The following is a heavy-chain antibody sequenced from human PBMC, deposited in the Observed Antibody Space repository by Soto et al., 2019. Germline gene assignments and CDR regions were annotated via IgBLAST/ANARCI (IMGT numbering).Heavy chain of an antibody. CDR3: ARDGSSGYYFVGTANWFDP. Sequence: QVQLVQSGAEVKKPGASVKVSCKASGYTFTSYYMHWVRQAPGQGLEWMGIINPSGGSTSYAQKFQRRVTMTRDTSTSTVYMELSSLRSEDTAVYYCARDGSSGYYFVGTANWFDPWGQGTLVTVSS. V-gene: IGHV1-46*01. D-gene: IGHD3-22*01. CDR2: INPSGGST. CDR1: GYTFTSYY. J-gene: IGHJ5*02.